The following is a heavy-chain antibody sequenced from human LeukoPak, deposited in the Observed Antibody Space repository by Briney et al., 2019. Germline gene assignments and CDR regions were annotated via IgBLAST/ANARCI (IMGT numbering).Heavy chain of an antibody. CDR1: GDSISSYY. J-gene: IGHJ5*02. CDR2: IYSSGST. CDR3: AREDWFDP. Sequence: SETLSLTCTVSGDSISSYYWNWIRQPAGKGLEWIGRIYSSGSTNYNPSLRSRVTMSVDTSKNQFSLNLSSVTAADTAIYNCAREDWFDPWGQGTLVTVSS. V-gene: IGHV4-4*07.